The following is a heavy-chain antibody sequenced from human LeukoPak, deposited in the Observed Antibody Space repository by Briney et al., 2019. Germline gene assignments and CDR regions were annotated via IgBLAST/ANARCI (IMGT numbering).Heavy chain of an antibody. J-gene: IGHJ4*02. D-gene: IGHD2-21*02. CDR3: VRLGQFCGGDCYPPSFDY. V-gene: IGHV4-59*08. CDR2: IYYSGST. Sequence: SETLSLTCTVSGGSISSYYWSWIRQPPGKGLEWIGYIYYSGSTNYNPSLKSRVTISVDTSKNQFSLKLSSVTAADTAVYYCVRLGQFCGGDCYPPSFDYWGQGTLVTVSS. CDR1: GGSISSYY.